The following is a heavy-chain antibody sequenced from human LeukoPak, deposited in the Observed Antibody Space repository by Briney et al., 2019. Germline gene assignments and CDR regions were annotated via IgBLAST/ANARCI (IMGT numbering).Heavy chain of an antibody. CDR3: AKSGYNCFDY. J-gene: IGHJ4*02. D-gene: IGHD5-24*01. Sequence: RGSLRLSCAASGFTFSSSAMSWVRQAPGKGLEWVSSISGSGSGGSTYYADSVKGRFTISRDNSKNTLYLQMNSLRAEDTAVYYCAKSGYNCFDYWGQGTLVTVSS. CDR2: ISGSGSGGST. CDR1: GFTFSSSA. V-gene: IGHV3-23*01.